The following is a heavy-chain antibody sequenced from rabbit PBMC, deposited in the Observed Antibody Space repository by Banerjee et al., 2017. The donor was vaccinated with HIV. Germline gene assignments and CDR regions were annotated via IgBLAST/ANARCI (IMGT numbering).Heavy chain of an antibody. Sequence: QEQLVESGGGLVRPEGSLKLSCTASGFSFSNKAVMCWVRQAPGKGLQWIACINAVTGSAFTYFATWAKGRFTISKTSSTTVTLQMTRLTAADTATYFCARDTSSSFSSYGMDLRGPGTLVTVS. CDR1: GFSFSNKAV. CDR3: ARDTSSSFSSYGMDL. D-gene: IGHD1-1*01. J-gene: IGHJ6*01. CDR2: INAVTGSAFT. V-gene: IGHV1S45*01.